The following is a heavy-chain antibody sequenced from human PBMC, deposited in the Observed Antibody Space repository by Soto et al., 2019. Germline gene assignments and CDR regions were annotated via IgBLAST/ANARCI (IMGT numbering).Heavy chain of an antibody. CDR2: IYYSGST. D-gene: IGHD2-21*02. CDR3: ARALRAYCGGDCYSAYFDY. J-gene: IGHJ4*02. Sequence: ETLSLTCTVSGGSVSSGSYYWSWIRQPPGKGLEWIGYIYYSGSTNYNPSLKSRVTISVDTSKNQFSLKLSSVTAADTAVYYCARALRAYCGGDCYSAYFDYWGQGTLVTVSS. CDR1: GGSVSSGSYY. V-gene: IGHV4-61*01.